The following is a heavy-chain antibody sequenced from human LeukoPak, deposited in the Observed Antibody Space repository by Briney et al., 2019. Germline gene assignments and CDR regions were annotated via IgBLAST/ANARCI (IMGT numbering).Heavy chain of an antibody. CDR1: GFTFDSYN. CDR3: ARDRGYYDFWSGYFYYMDV. Sequence: GGSLRLSCAASGFTFDSYNMNWVRQAPGKGLEWVSSISSSSSYIYYADSVKGRFTISRDNAKNSLYLQMNSLRAEDTAVYYCARDRGYYDFWSGYFYYMDVWGKGTTVTVSS. D-gene: IGHD3-3*01. CDR2: ISSSSSYI. J-gene: IGHJ6*03. V-gene: IGHV3-21*01.